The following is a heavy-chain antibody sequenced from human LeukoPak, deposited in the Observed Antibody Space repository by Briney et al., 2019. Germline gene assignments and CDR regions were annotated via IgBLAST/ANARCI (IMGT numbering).Heavy chain of an antibody. D-gene: IGHD2-8*01. V-gene: IGHV3-23*01. CDR3: AKIGRSLMVYAGYFQH. CDR2: ISGSGGST. Sequence: GGSLRLSCAASGFTFSSYAMSWVRQAPGKGLEWVSAISGSGGSTYYADSVKGRFTISRDNSKNTLYLQMNSLRAEDTAVYYCAKIGRSLMVYAGYFQHWGQGTLVTVSS. J-gene: IGHJ1*01. CDR1: GFTFSSYA.